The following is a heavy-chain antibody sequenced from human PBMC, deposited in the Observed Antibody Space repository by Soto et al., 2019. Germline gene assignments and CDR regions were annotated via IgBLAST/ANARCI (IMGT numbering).Heavy chain of an antibody. V-gene: IGHV4-31*03. CDR3: ARAVRHNNWFDP. D-gene: IGHD6-19*01. Sequence: PSETLYLTCTVSGGSISSGGYYWSWIRQHPGKGLEWIGYIYYSGSTYYNPSLKSRVTISVDTSKNQFSLKLSSVTAADTAVYYCARAVRHNNWFDPWGQGTLVTVSS. J-gene: IGHJ5*02. CDR1: GGSISSGGYY. CDR2: IYYSGST.